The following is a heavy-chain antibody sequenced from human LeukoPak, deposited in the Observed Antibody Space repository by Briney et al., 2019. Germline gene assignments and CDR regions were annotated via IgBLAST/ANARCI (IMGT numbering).Heavy chain of an antibody. D-gene: IGHD5-12*01. J-gene: IGHJ5*02. CDR3: ARLAARLSWFDP. Sequence: GSLRLSCAASGFTFTTYWMAWVRQPPGKGLEWIGSFFLKGSTYYNPSLKSRVTISVDTSKNQFSLKVRSVTAADTAVYYCARLAARLSWFDPWGQGTLVTVSS. V-gene: IGHV4-38-2*01. CDR2: FFLKGST. CDR1: GFTFTTYW.